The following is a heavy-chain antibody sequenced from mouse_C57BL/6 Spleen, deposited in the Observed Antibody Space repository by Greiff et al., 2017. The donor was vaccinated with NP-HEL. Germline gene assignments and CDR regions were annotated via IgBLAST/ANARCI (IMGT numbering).Heavy chain of an antibody. CDR1: GYAFSSSW. CDR2: IYPGDGDT. J-gene: IGHJ2*01. CDR3: ARGGPFTTVPGY. Sequence: VQLQQSGPELVKPGASVKISCKASGYAFSSSWMNWVKQRPGKGLEWIGRIYPGDGDTNYNGKFKGKATLTADKSSSTAYMQLSSLTSEDSAVYFCARGGPFTTVPGYWGQGTTLTVSS. D-gene: IGHD1-1*01. V-gene: IGHV1-82*01.